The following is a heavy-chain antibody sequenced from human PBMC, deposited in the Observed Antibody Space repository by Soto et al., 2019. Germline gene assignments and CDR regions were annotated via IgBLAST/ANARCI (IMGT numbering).Heavy chain of an antibody. Sequence: SQTLRLPYAVYGGFLSGYCWTWFRPPPGKWLERIGEINHSGTTNYNPSLKSRVTISLDMSKNQFSLKLRSLTAADTAVYYCARGFHSSPLFPRYTKVDNWAQATLVTV. D-gene: IGHD6-6*01. CDR2: INHSGTT. J-gene: IGHJ4*02. CDR3: ARGFHSSPLFPRYTKVDN. V-gene: IGHV4-34*01. CDR1: GGFLSGYC.